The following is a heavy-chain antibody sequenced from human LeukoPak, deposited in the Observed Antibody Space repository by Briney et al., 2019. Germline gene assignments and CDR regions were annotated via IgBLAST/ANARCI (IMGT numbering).Heavy chain of an antibody. Sequence: PSETLSLTCAVYGGSSSGYYWTWIRQAPGKGLEWIGEINHSGSTNYNPSLKSRVTLSVDTSKNQFSLKLSSGTAADTAVYYCARACTSSSCHNYWGQGTLVTVSS. CDR2: INHSGST. CDR1: GGSSSGYY. J-gene: IGHJ4*02. CDR3: ARACTSSSCHNY. D-gene: IGHD2-2*02. V-gene: IGHV4-34*01.